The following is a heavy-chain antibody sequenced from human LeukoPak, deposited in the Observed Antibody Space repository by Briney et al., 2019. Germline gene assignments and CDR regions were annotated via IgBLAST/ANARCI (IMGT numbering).Heavy chain of an antibody. D-gene: IGHD1-26*01. CDR1: GNSFASDW. Sequence: SLKISGRGYGNSFASDWIVCVGQMPVKDMKWMGIIYPGDSDTRYSPSFQGQVTISADKSISTAYLQWSSLKASDTAMYYCARQGKMGATYYDYWGQGTLVTVSS. CDR3: ARQGKMGATYYDY. V-gene: IGHV5-51*01. J-gene: IGHJ4*02. CDR2: IYPGDSDT.